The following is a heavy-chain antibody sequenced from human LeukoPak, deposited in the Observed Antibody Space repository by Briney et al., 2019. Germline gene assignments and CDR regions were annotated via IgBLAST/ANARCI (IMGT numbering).Heavy chain of an antibody. V-gene: IGHV3-49*04. J-gene: IGHJ1*01. D-gene: IGHD5-24*01. CDR3: TRDERLRDGYKPEYFQH. CDR1: GFTFGDYA. Sequence: QTGGSLRLSRTASGFTFGDYAMSWVRQAPGKGLEWVGFIRSKAYGGTTEYAASVKGRFTISRDDSKSIAYLQMNSLKTEDTAVYYCTRDERLRDGYKPEYFQHWGQGTLVTVSS. CDR2: IRSKAYGGTT.